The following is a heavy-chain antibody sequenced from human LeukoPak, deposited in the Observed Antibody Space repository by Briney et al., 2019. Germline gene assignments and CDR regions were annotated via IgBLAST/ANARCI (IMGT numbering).Heavy chain of an antibody. Sequence: SVKVSCKASGGTFSSYAISWVRQAPGQGLEWMGGIIPIFGTANYAQKFQGRVTITTDESTSTAYMELSSLRSEDTAVYYCARDPYGDYVAFDYWGQGTLVTVSS. J-gene: IGHJ4*02. CDR1: GGTFSSYA. CDR2: IIPIFGTA. CDR3: ARDPYGDYVAFDY. D-gene: IGHD4-17*01. V-gene: IGHV1-69*05.